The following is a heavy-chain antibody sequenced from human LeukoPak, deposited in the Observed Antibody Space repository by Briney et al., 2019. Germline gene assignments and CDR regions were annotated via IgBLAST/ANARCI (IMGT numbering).Heavy chain of an antibody. Sequence: TETLSLTCTVSGGSISRSSYYWGWIRQPPGKGLEWIVSIYYSGATYYNPSLNSRVTISVDTSNNQFSLKLTSVTAADTAVYYCARHWYGGAFDVWGQGSMVT. J-gene: IGHJ3*01. CDR2: IYYSGAT. CDR3: ARHWYGGAFDV. V-gene: IGHV4-39*01. D-gene: IGHD3-16*01. CDR1: GGSISRSSYY.